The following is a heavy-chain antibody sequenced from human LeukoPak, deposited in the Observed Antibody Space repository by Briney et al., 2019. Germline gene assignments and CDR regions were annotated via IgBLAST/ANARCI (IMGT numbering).Heavy chain of an antibody. J-gene: IGHJ4*02. D-gene: IGHD3-3*01. V-gene: IGHV3-7*01. CDR3: ARAPDTIFGVVKAFDY. CDR2: IKQDGSEK. CDR1: GFTFSSYW. Sequence: GGSPRLSCAASGFTFSSYWMSWVRQAPGKGLEWVANIKQDGSEKYYVDSVKGRFTISRDNAKNSLYLQMNSLRAEDTAVYYCARAPDTIFGVVKAFDYWGQGTLVTVSS.